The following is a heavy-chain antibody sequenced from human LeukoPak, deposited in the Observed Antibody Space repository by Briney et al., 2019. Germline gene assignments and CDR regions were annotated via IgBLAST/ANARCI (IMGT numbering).Heavy chain of an antibody. V-gene: IGHV4-39*07. J-gene: IGHJ5*02. CDR2: IYYSGST. D-gene: IGHD1-26*01. Sequence: SETLSLTCTVSGGSISSSSYYWGWIRQPPGKGLEWIGSIYYSGSTYYNPSLKSRVTISVDTSKNQFSLKLSPVTAADTAVYYCARAGGAGDLASGWFDPWGQGTLVTVSS. CDR1: GGSISSSSYY. CDR3: ARAGGAGDLASGWFDP.